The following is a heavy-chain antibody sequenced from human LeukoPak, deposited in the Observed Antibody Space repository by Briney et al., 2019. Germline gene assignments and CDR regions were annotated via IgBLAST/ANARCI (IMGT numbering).Heavy chain of an antibody. CDR3: ARARDNWNYGFYYYYYMDV. V-gene: IGHV3-21*01. J-gene: IGHJ6*03. D-gene: IGHD1-7*01. CDR1: GFTFSSYT. Sequence: GGSLRLSCAASGFTFSSYTLSWVRQAPGKGLEWVSSISSSSSYIYYADSVKGRFTISRDNAKNSLYLQMNSLRAEDTAVYYCARARDNWNYGFYYYYYMDVWGKGTTVTVSS. CDR2: ISSSSSYI.